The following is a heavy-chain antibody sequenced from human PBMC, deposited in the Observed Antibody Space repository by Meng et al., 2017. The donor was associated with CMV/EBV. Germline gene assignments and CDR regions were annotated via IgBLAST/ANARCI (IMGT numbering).Heavy chain of an antibody. D-gene: IGHD3-3*01. CDR2: INHSGST. V-gene: IGHV4-34*01. CDR1: GGSLRGYY. Sequence: QGQLQQWAAGLLKPSETLSLTCAVYGGSLRGYYWSWIRQPPGKGLEWIGEINHSGSTNYNPSLKSRVTISVDTSKNQFSLKLSSVTAADTAVYYCARGSRRLPRFNWFDPWGQGTLVTVSS. CDR3: ARGSRRLPRFNWFDP. J-gene: IGHJ5*02.